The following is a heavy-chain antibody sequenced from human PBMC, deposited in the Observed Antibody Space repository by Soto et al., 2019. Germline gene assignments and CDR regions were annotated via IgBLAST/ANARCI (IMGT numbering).Heavy chain of an antibody. V-gene: IGHV4-30-4*01. CDR3: ARFRGDDYYGMDV. Sequence: SETLSLTCTVSGGSISSGDYYWSWIRQPPGKGLEWIGYIYYSGSTYYNPSLKSRVTISVDTSKNQFSLKLSSVTPADTAVYYCARFRGDDYYGMDVWGQGTTVTVS. D-gene: IGHD3-10*01. CDR1: GGSISSGDYY. J-gene: IGHJ6*02. CDR2: IYYSGST.